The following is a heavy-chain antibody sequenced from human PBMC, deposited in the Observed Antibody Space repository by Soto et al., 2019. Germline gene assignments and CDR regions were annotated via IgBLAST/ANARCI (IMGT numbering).Heavy chain of an antibody. Sequence: ASVKVSCNVSGYTLTELSMHWVRQAPGKGLEWMGGFDPEDAETIYAQKFQGRVTMTEDTSTDTAYMELSSLRSDDTAVYYCATDRGVAATLDYYYGMGVWGQGTTVTVSS. D-gene: IGHD2-15*01. V-gene: IGHV1-24*01. CDR2: FDPEDAET. CDR3: ATDRGVAATLDYYYGMGV. J-gene: IGHJ6*02. CDR1: GYTLTELS.